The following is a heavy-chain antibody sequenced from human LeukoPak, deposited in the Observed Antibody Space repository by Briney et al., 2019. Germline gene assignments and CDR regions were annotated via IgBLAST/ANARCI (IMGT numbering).Heavy chain of an antibody. CDR3: ARVDKTSGLFDS. D-gene: IGHD2-2*03. CDR2: VNPSADTT. J-gene: IGHJ4*02. CDR1: GNTFTNYY. Sequence: GASVKVSCKASGNTFTNYYMHWVRQAPGQGLEWMGIVNPSADTTNYAQKFQGRVTMTRDTSTSTVYMELSSLRSEDTAVYYCARVDKTSGLFDSWGQGTLVTVSS. V-gene: IGHV1-46*01.